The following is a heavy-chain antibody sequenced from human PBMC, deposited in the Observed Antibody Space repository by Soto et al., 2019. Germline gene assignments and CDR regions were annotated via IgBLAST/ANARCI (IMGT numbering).Heavy chain of an antibody. V-gene: IGHV5-51*01. J-gene: IGHJ4*02. CDR1: GYTFTDYW. CDR2: IYPGDSDT. CDR3: ARQASY. Sequence: GESLKISCKGPGYTFTDYWIGLVRQLPGKGLEWMAIIYPGDSDTRYSPSFQGHVTITVDKSNSTAYLQWNTLKASDTAMYYGARQASYWGQGTLVTVS.